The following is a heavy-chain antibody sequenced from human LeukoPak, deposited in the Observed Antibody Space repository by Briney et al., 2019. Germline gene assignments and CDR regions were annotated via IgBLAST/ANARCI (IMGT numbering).Heavy chain of an antibody. Sequence: GGSLRLSCAASGFTFSRYSMNWVRQAPGKGLEWVSSISISSNYIYYPDSLKGRFTISRDNAKNSLYLQMNSLRAEDTAVYYCARVLHKRNYDSSTYYGYWGQGTLVTVSS. V-gene: IGHV3-21*01. D-gene: IGHD3-22*01. CDR3: ARVLHKRNYDSSTYYGY. J-gene: IGHJ4*02. CDR2: ISISSNYI. CDR1: GFTFSRYS.